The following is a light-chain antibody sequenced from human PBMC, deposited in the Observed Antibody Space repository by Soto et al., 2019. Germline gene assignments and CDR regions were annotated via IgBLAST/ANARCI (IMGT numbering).Light chain of an antibody. CDR1: QSVRSY. V-gene: IGKV3-11*01. CDR3: QQYGSSPRLT. Sequence: EIVLTQSPATLSLSPGERATLSCRASQSVRSYLAWYRQKPGQAPRLLIYDASNRATGIPARFSGSGSGTDFTLTISSLEPEDFAVYYCQQYGSSPRLTFGGGTKVDIK. J-gene: IGKJ4*01. CDR2: DAS.